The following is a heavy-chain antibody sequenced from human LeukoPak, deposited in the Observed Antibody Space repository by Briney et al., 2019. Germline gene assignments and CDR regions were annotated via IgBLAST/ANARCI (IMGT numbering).Heavy chain of an antibody. J-gene: IGHJ5*02. CDR2: IYYSGST. Sequence: SETPSLTCTVSGGSISSHYWSWIRQPPGKGLEWIGYIYYSGSTNYNPSLKSRVTISVDTSKNQFSLKLSSVTAADTAVYYCARGGYQPLLAWGQGTLVTVSS. V-gene: IGHV4-59*11. CDR1: GGSISSHY. CDR3: ARGGYQPLLA. D-gene: IGHD2-2*01.